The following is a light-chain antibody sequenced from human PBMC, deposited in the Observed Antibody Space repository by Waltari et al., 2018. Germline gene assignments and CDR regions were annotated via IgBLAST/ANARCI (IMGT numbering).Light chain of an antibody. V-gene: IGLV1-44*01. J-gene: IGLJ3*02. CDR3: ATWDDSLNGRV. CDR2: ANY. Sequence: QSVLTQPPLASGTPGQRVTISCSGNSSNIGINTVTWYQQLPGTAPKLLIYANYHRPSGVPDRFSASKSDTSASLVISGLQSEDEADYFCATWDDSLNGRVFGGGTKLAVL. CDR1: SSNIGINT.